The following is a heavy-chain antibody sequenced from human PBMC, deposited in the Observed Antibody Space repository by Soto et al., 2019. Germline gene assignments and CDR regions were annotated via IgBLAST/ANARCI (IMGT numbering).Heavy chain of an antibody. Sequence: QVQLVQSGAEEKKPGASVKVSCKASGYTFTSYAMHWVRQAPGQRLEWMGWINAGNGNTKYSQKFQGRVTITRDTSASTAHMELRSVRSEGRAVNDWAGGAVAVNCLGQGTLVTVSS. CDR2: INAGNGNT. J-gene: IGHJ4*02. V-gene: IGHV1-3*05. CDR1: GYTFTSYA. D-gene: IGHD6-19*01. CDR3: AGGAVAVNC.